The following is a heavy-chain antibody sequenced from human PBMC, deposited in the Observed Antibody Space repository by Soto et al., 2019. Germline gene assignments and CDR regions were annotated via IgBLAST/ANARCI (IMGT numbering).Heavy chain of an antibody. CDR2: IIPIFGTA. D-gene: IGHD5-12*01. V-gene: IGHV1-69*13. Sequence: SVKVSCKASGGTFSSYTISWVRQAPGQGLEWMGGIIPIFGTANYAQKFQGRVTITADESTSTAYMELSSLRSEDTAVYYCARGNHRWLQLWYFDLWGRGTLVT. CDR3: ARGNHRWLQLWYFDL. J-gene: IGHJ2*01. CDR1: GGTFSSYT.